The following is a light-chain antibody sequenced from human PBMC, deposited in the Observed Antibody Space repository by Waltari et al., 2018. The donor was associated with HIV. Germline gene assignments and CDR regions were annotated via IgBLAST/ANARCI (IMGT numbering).Light chain of an antibody. Sequence: SYELIQPPSLSVSPGQTATFTCSGDKLDEKYVSWYHQKPGQSPVVVVYQDNKRPSGIPERFSGSSSGNTATLTISGTQAVDEGDYYCQAWDTSTGVFGTGTKLSVL. CDR1: KLDEKY. CDR3: QAWDTSTGV. V-gene: IGLV3-1*01. CDR2: QDN. J-gene: IGLJ1*01.